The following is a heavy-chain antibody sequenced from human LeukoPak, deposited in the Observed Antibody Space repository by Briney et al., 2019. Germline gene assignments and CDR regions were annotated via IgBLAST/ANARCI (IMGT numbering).Heavy chain of an antibody. CDR2: IYYSGST. J-gene: IGHJ4*02. D-gene: IGHD1-26*01. CDR1: GGSVSSGSYY. CDR3: ARGAVGATTFDY. V-gene: IGHV4-61*01. Sequence: SETLSLTCTVSGGSVSSGSYYWSWIRQPPGKGLGWIGYIYYSGSTNYNPSLKSRVTISVDTSKNQFSLKLSSVTAADTAVYYCARGAVGATTFDYWGQGTLVTVSS.